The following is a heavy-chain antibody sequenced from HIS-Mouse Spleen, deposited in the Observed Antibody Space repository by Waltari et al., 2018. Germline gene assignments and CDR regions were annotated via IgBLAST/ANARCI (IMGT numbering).Heavy chain of an antibody. J-gene: IGHJ2*01. CDR2: IYYSGGT. Sequence: QLQLQESGPGLVKPSETLSLTCTVSGVSISSSSYYWVWFRQPPGKGLEWIGCIYYSGGTYYNPTLKSRVTISVDTSKNQFSLKLGSVTAADTAVYYCAREIPYSSSWYDWYFDLWGRGTLVTVSS. D-gene: IGHD6-13*01. V-gene: IGHV4-39*07. CDR1: GVSISSSSYY. CDR3: AREIPYSSSWYDWYFDL.